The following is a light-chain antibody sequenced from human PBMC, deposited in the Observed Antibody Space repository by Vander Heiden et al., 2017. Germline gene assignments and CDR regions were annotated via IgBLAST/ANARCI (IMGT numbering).Light chain of an antibody. CDR3: QTWDTGIQV. Sequence: QLVLTQSPSASASLGASVNLTCTLSSGHSSYAIAWHQTKPEKGPRYLMKLNSDGSHTKGAGIPDRFSGSSSGAERYLTISSLQSDDEADYYCQTWDTGIQVFGTGTKVTVL. J-gene: IGLJ1*01. CDR2: LNSDGSH. CDR1: SGHSSYA. V-gene: IGLV4-69*01.